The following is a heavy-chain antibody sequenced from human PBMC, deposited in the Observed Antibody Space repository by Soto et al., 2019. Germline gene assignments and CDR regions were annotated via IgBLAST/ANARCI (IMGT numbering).Heavy chain of an antibody. Sequence: XESLKVSWKGAGYSCTSYWIGLVLQMPGKGLEWMGIIYPGDSDTRYSPSFQGQVTISADKSISTAYLQWSSLKASDTAMYYCARSGESGSSYGMDVWGQGTTVTVSS. V-gene: IGHV5-51*01. CDR3: ARSGESGSSYGMDV. D-gene: IGHD1-26*01. J-gene: IGHJ6*02. CDR2: IYPGDSDT. CDR1: GYSCTSYW.